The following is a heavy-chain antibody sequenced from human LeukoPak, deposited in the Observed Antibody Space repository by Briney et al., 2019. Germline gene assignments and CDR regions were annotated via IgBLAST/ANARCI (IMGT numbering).Heavy chain of an antibody. CDR1: GFTFDDYA. CDR3: AKVGNYYDSSGYYAN. Sequence: GGSLRLSCAASGFTFDDYAMHWVRQAPGKGLEWVSGISWNSGSIGYADSVKGRFTISRDNAKNSLYLQMNSLRAEDTALYYCAKVGNYYDSSGYYANWGQGTLVTVSS. J-gene: IGHJ4*02. D-gene: IGHD3-22*01. V-gene: IGHV3-9*01. CDR2: ISWNSGSI.